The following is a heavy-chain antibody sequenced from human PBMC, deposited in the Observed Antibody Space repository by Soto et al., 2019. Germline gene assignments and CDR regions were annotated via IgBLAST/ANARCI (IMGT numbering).Heavy chain of an antibody. V-gene: IGHV4-34*01. Sequence: SETLSLTCAVYGGSFSGYYWSWIRQPPGKGLEWIGEINHSGSTNYNPSLKSRVTISVVTSKNQFSLKLSSVTAADTAVYYCARVRCSSTSCYLPYFDYWGQGTLVTSPQ. CDR2: INHSGST. J-gene: IGHJ4*02. CDR3: ARVRCSSTSCYLPYFDY. CDR1: GGSFSGYY. D-gene: IGHD2-2*01.